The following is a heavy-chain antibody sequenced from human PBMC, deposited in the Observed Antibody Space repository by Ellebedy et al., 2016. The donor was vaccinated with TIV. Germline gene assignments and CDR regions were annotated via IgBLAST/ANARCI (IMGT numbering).Heavy chain of an antibody. CDR3: AHRGLDNSNWYGNWFDL. CDR1: GFSLITSGVG. V-gene: IGHV2-5*02. CDR2: IYWDGTK. D-gene: IGHD6-13*01. J-gene: IGHJ5*02. Sequence: SGPTLVTPTQTLTLTCTFSGFSLITSGVGVGWVRQPPGKALEWLALIYWDGTKRYSPSLKRRLSITKDTSKNQVVLTMTNMDPVDTATYYCAHRGLDNSNWYGNWFDLWGQGTLVTVSS.